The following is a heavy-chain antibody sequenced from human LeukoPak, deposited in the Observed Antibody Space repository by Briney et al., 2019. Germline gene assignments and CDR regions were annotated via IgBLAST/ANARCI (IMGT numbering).Heavy chain of an antibody. CDR3: ARDQDSSGYYPPVGDY. CDR1: GYTFTSYG. CDR2: ISAYKGNT. V-gene: IGHV1-18*01. J-gene: IGHJ4*02. D-gene: IGHD3-22*01. Sequence: ASVKVSCKASGYTFTSYGISWVRQAPGQGLEWMGWISAYKGNTNYAQKLQGRVTMITDTSTSTAYMELRSLRSDDTAVYYRARDQDSSGYYPPVGDYWGQGTLVTVSS.